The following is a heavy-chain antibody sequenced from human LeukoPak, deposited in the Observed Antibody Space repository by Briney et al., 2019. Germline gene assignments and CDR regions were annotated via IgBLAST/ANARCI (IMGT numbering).Heavy chain of an antibody. Sequence: SGGSLRLSCAASGFTFSSYSMNWVRQAPGKGLEWVSSISSSSSYIHYADSVKGRFTISRDNAKNSLYLQMNSLRAEDTAVYYCARDPHYYDSSGYYGYWGQGTLVTVSS. CDR2: ISSSSSYI. D-gene: IGHD3-22*01. CDR3: ARDPHYYDSSGYYGY. V-gene: IGHV3-21*01. J-gene: IGHJ4*02. CDR1: GFTFSSYS.